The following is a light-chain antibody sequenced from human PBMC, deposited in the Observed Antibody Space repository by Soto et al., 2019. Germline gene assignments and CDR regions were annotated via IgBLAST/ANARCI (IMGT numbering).Light chain of an antibody. CDR1: QSVTSSY. Sequence: EIVLTQSPGTLSLSPGERATLSCRASQSVTSSYLAWYQQKPGQAPRLLIYGASSRATGIPDRFSGSGSGTDFTLTISRLEPEDFATYYCQQYYSYPPNFGGGTKVDIK. J-gene: IGKJ4*01. V-gene: IGKV3-20*01. CDR3: QQYYSYPPN. CDR2: GAS.